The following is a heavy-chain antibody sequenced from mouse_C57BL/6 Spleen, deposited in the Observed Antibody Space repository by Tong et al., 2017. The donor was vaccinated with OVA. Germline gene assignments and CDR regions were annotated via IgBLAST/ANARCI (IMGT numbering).Heavy chain of an antibody. J-gene: IGHJ1*03. V-gene: IGHV1-42*01. Sequence: EVQLQESGPELVKPGASVKISCKASGYSFTGYYMNWVKQSPEKSLEWIGEINPSTGGTTYNQKFKAKATLTVDKSSSTAYMQLNSLTSEDSAVYYCAREDYYSNHWYFDVWGTGTTVTVSS. CDR1: GYSFTGYY. D-gene: IGHD2-5*01. CDR2: INPSTGGT. CDR3: AREDYYSNHWYFDV.